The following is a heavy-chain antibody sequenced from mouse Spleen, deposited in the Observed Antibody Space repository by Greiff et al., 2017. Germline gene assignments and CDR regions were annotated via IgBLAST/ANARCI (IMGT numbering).Heavy chain of an antibody. Sequence: EVQLQQSGPGLVKPSQSLSLTCTVTGYSITSDHAWYWIRPFPGNQLEWMAYISYSGSTSYNPSLKSRISITRDTSKNQFFLQLNSVTTEDTATYYCARLTTAWYFDGWGAGTTVTVSS. CDR3: ARLTTAWYFDG. J-gene: IGHJ1*01. CDR1: GYSITSDHA. V-gene: IGHV3-2*02. CDR2: ISYSGST. D-gene: IGHD1-2*01.